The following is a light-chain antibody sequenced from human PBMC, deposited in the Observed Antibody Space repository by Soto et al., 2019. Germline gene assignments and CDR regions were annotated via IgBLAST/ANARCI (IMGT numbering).Light chain of an antibody. CDR1: KLGDKY. Sequence: SYELTQPPSVSVSPGQTASITCSGDKLGDKYACWYQQKPGQSPVLVIYQDSKRPSGIPERFSGSNSGNTATLTISGTQAMDEADYYCQAWDSSPVVFGGGTKLTLL. CDR3: QAWDSSPVV. V-gene: IGLV3-1*01. CDR2: QDS. J-gene: IGLJ2*01.